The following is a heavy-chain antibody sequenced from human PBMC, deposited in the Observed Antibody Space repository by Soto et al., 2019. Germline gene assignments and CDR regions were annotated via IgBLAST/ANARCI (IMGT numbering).Heavy chain of an antibody. CDR1: GYTFTSYG. CDR2: ISAYNGNT. J-gene: IGHJ5*02. CDR3: ARDRSLYFAFDP. D-gene: IGHD3-9*01. Sequence: ASVKVSCKASGYTFTSYGISWVRQAPGQGLEWMGWISAYNGNTNYAQKLQGRVTITADESTSTAYMELTSLRAEDTAVYYCARDRSLYFAFDPWGQGTLVTVSS. V-gene: IGHV1-18*01.